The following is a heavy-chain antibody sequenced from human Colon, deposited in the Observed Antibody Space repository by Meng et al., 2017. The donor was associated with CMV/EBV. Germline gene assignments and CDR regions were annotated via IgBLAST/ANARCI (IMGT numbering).Heavy chain of an antibody. CDR1: GFTFSSYE. D-gene: IGHD2-2*02. CDR3: AKNLFVPPAIMSVFAPNDY. V-gene: IGHV3-23*01. Sequence: GESLKISCAASGFTFSSYEMNWVRQAPGQGLEWVAVISSGGDETYYADSVKGQFIVSRDNAKSTLFLQINGLGADDTAVYYCAKNLFVPPAIMSVFAPNDYWGQGTLVTVSS. J-gene: IGHJ4*02. CDR2: ISSGGDET.